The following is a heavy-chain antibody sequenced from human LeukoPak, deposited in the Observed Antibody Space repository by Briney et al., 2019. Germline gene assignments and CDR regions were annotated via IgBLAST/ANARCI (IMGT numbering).Heavy chain of an antibody. CDR3: ARGGAPAVYFDY. CDR1: GFTFSSYE. CDR2: ISHAGSNE. V-gene: IGHV3-30*03. Sequence: GGSLRLSCAASGFTFSSYEMNWVRQAPGKGLEWVALISHAGSNEYYAASVKGRFTISRDNSNNEFYLQMNSLRPEDTAVYYCARGGAPAVYFDYWGQGALVTVSS. D-gene: IGHD1-26*01. J-gene: IGHJ4*02.